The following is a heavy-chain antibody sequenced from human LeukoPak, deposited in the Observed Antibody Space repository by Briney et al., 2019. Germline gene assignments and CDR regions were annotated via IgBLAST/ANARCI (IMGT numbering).Heavy chain of an antibody. CDR2: IKEDGSEK. Sequence: PGGSLRLSCAASGFTFSTYWMSWVRQAPGKGLEWVANIKEDGSEKYYGDSVKGRLTISRDNAKNSLYLQMNSLRAEDTAVYYCARDSSGYQWGQGTLVTVSS. D-gene: IGHD3-22*01. CDR1: GFTFSTYW. V-gene: IGHV3-7*01. CDR3: ARDSSGYQ. J-gene: IGHJ4*02.